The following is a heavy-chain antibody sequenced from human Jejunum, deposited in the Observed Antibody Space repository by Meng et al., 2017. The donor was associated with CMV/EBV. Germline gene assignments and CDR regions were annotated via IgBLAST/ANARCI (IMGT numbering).Heavy chain of an antibody. V-gene: IGHV6-1*01. Sequence: SNTAAWTWLRPSPSRGLEWLGRTYYRSKWNNDYALSVKSRMTINRDTSKNQFSLQLNSVTLEDTAVYYCARGYCSGGSSKSCMDVWGQGTTVTVSS. CDR2: TYYRSKWNN. CDR3: ARGYCSGGSSKSCMDV. J-gene: IGHJ6*02. D-gene: IGHD2-15*01. CDR1: SNTAA.